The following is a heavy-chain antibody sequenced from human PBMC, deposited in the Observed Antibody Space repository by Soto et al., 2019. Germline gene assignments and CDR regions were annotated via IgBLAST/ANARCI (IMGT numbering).Heavy chain of an antibody. CDR1: GFTFDDYV. Sequence: EMQLVESGGGLVQPGRSLRLSCAASGFTFDDYVMNWVRQVPGKGLEWVSGISWSSAKIVYADSVKGRFTISRDNAKNSLYLQMNSLRSEDTAVYYCARGLRRCAGAMDVWGQGTLVTVSS. V-gene: IGHV3-9*01. CDR3: ARGLRRCAGAMDV. J-gene: IGHJ6*02. D-gene: IGHD2-8*01. CDR2: ISWSSAKI.